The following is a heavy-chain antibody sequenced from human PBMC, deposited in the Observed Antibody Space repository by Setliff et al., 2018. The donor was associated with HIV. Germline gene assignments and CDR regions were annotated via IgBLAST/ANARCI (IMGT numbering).Heavy chain of an antibody. J-gene: IGHJ6*03. V-gene: IGHV4-4*02. CDR2: IYHSGNT. Sequence: PSETLSLTCAVSGGSISSSNWWSWVRQPPGKGLEWIGEIYHSGNTNYNPSLKSRVTISIDESKNQLSLKLSSATAADTAVYYCARGTPDHEVWYFDLWGKGTTVT. CDR3: ARGTPDHEVWYFDL. D-gene: IGHD3-16*01. CDR1: GGSISSSNW.